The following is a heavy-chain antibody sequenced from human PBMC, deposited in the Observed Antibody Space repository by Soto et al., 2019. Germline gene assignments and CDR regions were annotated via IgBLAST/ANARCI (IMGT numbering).Heavy chain of an antibody. CDR1: GFTFTTFG. D-gene: IGHD4-17*01. J-gene: IGHJ6*02. V-gene: IGHV3-30*18. Sequence: QVQLVESGGGVVQPGGSLRLSCTASGFTFTTFGIHWVRQAPGKGLEWVALISYDGHNKYYSDSVKGRFTISRDNYKNPLSLQMNSLRAVDTAVYYCAKDLQAYGDYNYYYYGMDVWGQGTTVSVSS. CDR3: AKDLQAYGDYNYYYYGMDV. CDR2: ISYDGHNK.